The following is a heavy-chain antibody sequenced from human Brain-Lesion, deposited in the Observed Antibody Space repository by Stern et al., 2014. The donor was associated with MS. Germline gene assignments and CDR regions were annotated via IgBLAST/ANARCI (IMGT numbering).Heavy chain of an antibody. V-gene: IGHV4-61*02. Sequence: VQLVQSGPGLVKPSQTLSLSCTVSGGSISSGGYYWSWIRQPAGKGLEWIGRIFNSGSTSYNPSLKSRVTISIDPSKNQFPLRLNSRTAADTAVYYCARGRVVPGFQYYATDVWGQGTTVIVSS. J-gene: IGHJ6*02. D-gene: IGHD2-2*01. CDR2: IFNSGST. CDR3: ARGRVVPGFQYYATDV. CDR1: GGSISSGGYY.